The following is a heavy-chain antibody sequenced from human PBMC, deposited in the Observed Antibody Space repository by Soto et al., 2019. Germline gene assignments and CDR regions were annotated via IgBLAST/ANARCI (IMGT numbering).Heavy chain of an antibody. CDR1: GFTFSSYE. V-gene: IGHV3-48*03. CDR2: ISSSGSTI. J-gene: IGHJ4*02. CDR3: ARELRFLEWLLYFDY. Sequence: GGSLRLSCAASGFTFSSYEMNWVRQAPGKGLEWVSYISSSGSTIYYADSVKGRFTISRDNAKNSLYLQMNSLRAEDTAVYYCARELRFLEWLLYFDYWGQGTLVTVSS. D-gene: IGHD3-3*01.